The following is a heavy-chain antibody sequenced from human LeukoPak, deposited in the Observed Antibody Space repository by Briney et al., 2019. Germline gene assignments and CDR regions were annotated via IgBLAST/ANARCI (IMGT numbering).Heavy chain of an antibody. CDR3: ARADDYVRFDP. D-gene: IGHD4-17*01. V-gene: IGHV4-34*01. Sequence: PSETLSLTCAVYGGSFSGYYWSWIRQPPGKGRECIGEINHSGSTNYNPSLKSRVTISVDTSKNQFSLKLSSVTAADTAVYYCARADDYVRFDPWGQGTLVTVSS. CDR1: GGSFSGYY. J-gene: IGHJ5*02. CDR2: INHSGST.